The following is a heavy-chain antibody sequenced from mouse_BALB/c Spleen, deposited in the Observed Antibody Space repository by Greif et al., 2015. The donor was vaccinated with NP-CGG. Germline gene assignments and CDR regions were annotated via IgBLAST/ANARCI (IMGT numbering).Heavy chain of an antibody. V-gene: IGHV5-9*02. CDR3: ARHGYYFDY. D-gene: IGHD2-2*01. J-gene: IGHJ2*01. Sequence: EVMLVESGGGLVKPGGSLKLSCAASGFAFSSYDMSWVRQTPEKRLEWVATISSGGSYTYYPDSVKGRFTISRDNARNTLYLQMSSLRSEDTALYYCARHGYYFDYWGQGTTLTVSS. CDR1: GFAFSSYD. CDR2: ISSGGSYT.